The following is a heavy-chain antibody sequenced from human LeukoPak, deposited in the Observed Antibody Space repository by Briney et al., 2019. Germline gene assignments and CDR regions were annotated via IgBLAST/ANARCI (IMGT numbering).Heavy chain of an antibody. CDR1: GFTFGSYG. CDR3: ARDRKGDYYDSSGYYYFDY. D-gene: IGHD3-22*01. CDR2: IWYDGSNK. Sequence: GSLRLSCAASGFTFGSYGMHWVRQAPGKGLEWVAVIWYDGSNKYYVDSVKGRFTISRDNAKNSLYLQMNSLRAEDTAVYYCARDRKGDYYDSSGYYYFDYWGQGTLVTVSS. J-gene: IGHJ4*02. V-gene: IGHV3-33*01.